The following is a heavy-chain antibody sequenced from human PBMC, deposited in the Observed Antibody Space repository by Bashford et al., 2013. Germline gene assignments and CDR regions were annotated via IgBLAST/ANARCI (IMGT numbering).Heavy chain of an antibody. V-gene: IGHV3-48*03. J-gene: IGHJ4*02. Sequence: VRQASREGAWSGFLYISSSGSTKYYVDSVKGRFTISRDNAKNSLYLQMNSLRAEDTAVYYCAREYCSSTSCSYFDYWGQGTLVTVSS. CDR2: ISSSGSTK. CDR3: AREYCSSTSCSYFDY. D-gene: IGHD2-2*01.